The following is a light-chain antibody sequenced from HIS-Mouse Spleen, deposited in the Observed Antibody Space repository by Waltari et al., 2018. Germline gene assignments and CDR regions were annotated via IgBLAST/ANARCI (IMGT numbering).Light chain of an antibody. CDR2: GKN. J-gene: IGLJ1*01. CDR1: SLRSYY. Sequence: SSELTQDPAVSVALGQTVRITCQGDSLRSYYASWYQQKPGQAPVLVIYGKNNRPSGIPDRFSGSSSGNTASLTISGLQAEDEADYYCCSYAGSYTGVFGTGTKVTVL. V-gene: IGLV3-19*01. CDR3: CSYAGSYTGV.